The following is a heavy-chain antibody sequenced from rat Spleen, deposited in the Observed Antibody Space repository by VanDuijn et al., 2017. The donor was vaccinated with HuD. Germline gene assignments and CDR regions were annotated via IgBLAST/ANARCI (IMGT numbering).Heavy chain of an antibody. CDR2: MRYNGDT. Sequence: QVQLKESGPGLVQPSQTLSLTCTVSGFSLIRYNVHWVRQPPGKGLEWMGRMRYNGDTSYNSVLKSRLSISRDTSKNQVFLKMNRLQTEDTGTYYCTIHPRYWGQGVMVTVAS. D-gene: IGHD3-1*01. CDR1: GFSLIRYN. J-gene: IGHJ2*01. CDR3: TIHPRY. V-gene: IGHV2-63*01.